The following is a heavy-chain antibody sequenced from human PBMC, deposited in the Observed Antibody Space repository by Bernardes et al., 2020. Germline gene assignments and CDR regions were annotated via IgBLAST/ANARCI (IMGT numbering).Heavy chain of an antibody. Sequence: GGSLRLSCAASGFTFSNYAMSWVRQAPGKGLECVSAISDGGRPTYYADSAKGRFTISRDDSKNTLYLQMSSLRVEDTAIYYCARDPAFWGDHDYWGQGTLVTVSS. CDR1: GFTFSNYA. J-gene: IGHJ4*02. CDR2: ISDGGRPT. D-gene: IGHD7-27*01. V-gene: IGHV3-23*01. CDR3: ARDPAFWGDHDY.